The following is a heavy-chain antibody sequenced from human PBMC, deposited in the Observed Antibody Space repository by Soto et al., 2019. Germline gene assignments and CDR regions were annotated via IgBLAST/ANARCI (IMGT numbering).Heavy chain of an antibody. CDR3: AATVEATRDGENYFYYMDV. V-gene: IGHV4-34*01. J-gene: IGHJ6*03. CDR1: GGSFSGYY. Sequence: PSETLSLTCAVYGGSFSGYYWSWIRQPPGKGLEWIGEINHSGSTNYNPSLKSRVTVSLDTSMNQFSLKLTSLTAADTAVYYCAATVEATRDGENYFYYMDVWGTGTTVTVSS. CDR2: INHSGST. D-gene: IGHD1-26*01.